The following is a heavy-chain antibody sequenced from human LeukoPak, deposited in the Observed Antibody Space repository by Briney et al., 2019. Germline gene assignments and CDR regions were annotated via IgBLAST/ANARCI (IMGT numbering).Heavy chain of an antibody. Sequence: PGRSLRLSCAASGFTFSSYAMHWVRQAPGKGLEWVAVISYDGSNKYYADSVKGRFTISRDNSKNTLYLQMNSLRAEDTAVYYCARWGWELPSFYYFDYWGQGTLVTVSS. V-gene: IGHV3-30*04. D-gene: IGHD1-26*01. J-gene: IGHJ4*02. CDR2: ISYDGSNK. CDR1: GFTFSSYA. CDR3: ARWGWELPSFYYFDY.